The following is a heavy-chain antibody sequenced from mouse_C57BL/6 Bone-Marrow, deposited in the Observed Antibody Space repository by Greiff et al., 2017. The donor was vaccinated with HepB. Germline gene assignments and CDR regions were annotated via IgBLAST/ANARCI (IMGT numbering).Heavy chain of an antibody. D-gene: IGHD1-1*01. CDR1: GFNIKDDY. V-gene: IGHV14-4*01. Sequence: EVMLVESGAELVRPGASVKLSCTASGFNIKDDYMHWVKQRPEQGLEWIGWIDPENGDTEYASKFQGKATITADTSSNTAYLQLSSLTSEDTAVYYCTTWGIITTVVAPFGYWGQGTTLTVSS. J-gene: IGHJ2*01. CDR3: TTWGIITTVVAPFGY. CDR2: IDPENGDT.